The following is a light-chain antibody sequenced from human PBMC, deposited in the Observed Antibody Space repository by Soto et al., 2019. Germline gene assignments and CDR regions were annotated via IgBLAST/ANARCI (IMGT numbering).Light chain of an antibody. CDR1: QSVSTN. Sequence: IEVTQSPSSLAASLGDRVTLSFRASQSVSTNLAWYQQKPGQAPRLLIYGASPRATGVPARFSGSGSGTEFTLTISSLQSEDLALYYCQQYSKWPPTFGQGTKVDIK. CDR3: QQYSKWPPT. CDR2: GAS. V-gene: IGKV3-15*01. J-gene: IGKJ1*01.